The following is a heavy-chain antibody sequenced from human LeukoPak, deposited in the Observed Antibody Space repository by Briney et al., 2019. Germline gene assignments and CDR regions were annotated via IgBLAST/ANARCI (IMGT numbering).Heavy chain of an antibody. CDR2: TNPTSGGT. CDR1: GHTFTDFY. V-gene: IGHV1-2*02. J-gene: IGHJ4*02. D-gene: IGHD5-12*01. CDR3: ARGSTGNKYSGYDPLHY. Sequence: ASVTVSCTASGHTFTDFYMHWVRQAPGQGLEWMGWTNPTSGGTNYAPKFQGRVTMTRDTSITTAYMELNRLTSDDTAVYYCARGSTGNKYSGYDPLHYWGQGTLVTVSS.